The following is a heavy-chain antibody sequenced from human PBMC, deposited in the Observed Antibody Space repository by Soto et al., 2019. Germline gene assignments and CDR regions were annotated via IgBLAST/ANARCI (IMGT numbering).Heavy chain of an antibody. CDR3: AHRQFTFGGDISADY. V-gene: IGHV2-5*02. Sequence: QITLKESGPTLMKPTQTLTLTCTFSGFSLSTSGVGVGWIRQPPGKALEWLALIYWDDDKRYHPSLKSRLTITKDTSKNQVVLTMTNMDPVDTATYYCAHRQFTFGGDISADYWGQGTLVTVSS. J-gene: IGHJ4*02. D-gene: IGHD3-16*02. CDR1: GFSLSTSGVG. CDR2: IYWDDDK.